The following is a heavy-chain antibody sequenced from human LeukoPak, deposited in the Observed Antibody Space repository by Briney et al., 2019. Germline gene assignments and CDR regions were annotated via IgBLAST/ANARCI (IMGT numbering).Heavy chain of an antibody. CDR3: ATKEPSTSGWSY. Sequence: PGGSLRLPCVASGFTFNRDWTAWVRQAPGKGLEWVANIKEDGSEKNYVDSVKGRFTISRDNAENSVYLQMNDLRAEDSGVYYCATKEPSTSGWSYWGQGTLVTVSS. CDR2: IKEDGSEK. CDR1: GFTFNRDW. V-gene: IGHV3-7*01. J-gene: IGHJ4*02. D-gene: IGHD6-19*01.